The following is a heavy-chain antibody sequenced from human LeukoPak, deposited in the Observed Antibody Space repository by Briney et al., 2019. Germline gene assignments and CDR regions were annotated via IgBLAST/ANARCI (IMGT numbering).Heavy chain of an antibody. V-gene: IGHV3-74*01. D-gene: IGHD4-17*01. J-gene: IGHJ4*02. Sequence: PGGSVSLSCAASGFTFSSYLMHWVREAPGEGLVWVSHINSDGSSTSYADSVKVRFTISRDNAKNTLYLQMNRLRAEDTAVYYCARGRNDYGDFTHSDDFDYWGQGTLVTVSS. CDR1: GFTFSSYL. CDR3: ARGRNDYGDFTHSDDFDY. CDR2: INSDGSST.